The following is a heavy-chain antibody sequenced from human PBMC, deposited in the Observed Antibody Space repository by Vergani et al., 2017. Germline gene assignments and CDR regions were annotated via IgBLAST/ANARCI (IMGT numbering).Heavy chain of an antibody. V-gene: IGHV3-48*03. CDR3: ARGYTRAFDI. D-gene: IGHD3-16*02. J-gene: IGHJ3*02. CDR2: ISSSGRII. CDR1: GFTFSSYD. Sequence: EVQLVESGGGLVQPGGSLRISCAASGFTFSSYDMNWVRQAPGKGLEWVSYISSSGRIIYYADSVKGRFTISRDNAKNALYLQMNSLRAEDTAVYYCARGYTRAFDIWGQGTMVTVSS.